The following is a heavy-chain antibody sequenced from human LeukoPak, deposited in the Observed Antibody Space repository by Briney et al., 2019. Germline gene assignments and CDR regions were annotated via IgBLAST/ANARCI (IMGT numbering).Heavy chain of an antibody. J-gene: IGHJ4*02. V-gene: IGHV4-38-2*02. CDR2: IYHSGST. Sequence: SETLSLTCTVSGYSISSGYYWGWIRQPPGKGLEWIGSIYHSGSTYYNPSLKSRVTISVDTSKNQFSLKLSSVTAADTAVYYCARHVRGVTPGPNYFDYWGQGTLVTVSS. CDR3: ARHVRGVTPGPNYFDY. CDR1: GYSISSGYY. D-gene: IGHD3-10*02.